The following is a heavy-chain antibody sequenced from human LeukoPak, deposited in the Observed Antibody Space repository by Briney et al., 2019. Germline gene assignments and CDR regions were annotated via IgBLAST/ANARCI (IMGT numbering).Heavy chain of an antibody. CDR3: ARLLGMVTTYDI. D-gene: IGHD5-24*01. CDR1: GFTSSSHW. Sequence: QAGGSLRLSCAGSGFTSSSHWMSWVRQAPGKGLQWVASIKQDGSEKHYVDSVRGRFTISRDNAENSLYLQMNSLRAEDTAVYYCARLLGMVTTYDIWGQGTMVTVSS. V-gene: IGHV3-7*04. J-gene: IGHJ3*02. CDR2: IKQDGSEK.